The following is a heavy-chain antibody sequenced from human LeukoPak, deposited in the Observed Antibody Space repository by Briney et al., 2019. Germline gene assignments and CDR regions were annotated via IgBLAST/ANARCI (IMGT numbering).Heavy chain of an antibody. CDR2: INHSGST. D-gene: IGHD1-7*01. V-gene: IGHV4-34*01. CDR1: GGSFSGYY. J-gene: IGHJ4*02. CDR3: AASITGTTANFDY. Sequence: SETLSLTCAVYGGSFSGYYWSWIRQPPGKGLEWIGEINHSGSTNYNPSLKSRVTISVDTSKNQFSLKLSSVTAADTAVYYCAASITGTTANFDYWGQGTLVTVSS.